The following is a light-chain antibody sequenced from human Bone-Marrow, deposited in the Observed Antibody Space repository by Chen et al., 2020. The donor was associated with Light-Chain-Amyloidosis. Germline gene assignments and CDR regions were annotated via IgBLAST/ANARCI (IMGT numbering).Light chain of an antibody. CDR1: QTISSNS. CDR2: GSS. J-gene: IGKJ4*01. Sequence: EIVLTQSPGTLSLSPGEGANLSCRASQTISSNSLTWYQQKFGQAPRLLIYGSSSRATGIPDRVTGSGSGTDFTLTINRLEPYDFAMYYCQQYGTSRLTFGGGTNVEI. V-gene: IGKV3-20*01. CDR3: QQYGTSRLT.